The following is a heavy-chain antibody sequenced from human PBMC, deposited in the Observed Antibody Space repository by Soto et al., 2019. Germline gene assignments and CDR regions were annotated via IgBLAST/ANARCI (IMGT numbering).Heavy chain of an antibody. CDR1: GGTFSSYT. V-gene: IGHV1-69*01. CDR2: IIPIFGAA. CDR3: AQDASGNSLAY. D-gene: IGHD1-26*01. Sequence: QVQLVQSGAEVQKPGSSVKVSCKASGGTFSSYTMSWVRQAPGQGLEWMGGIIPIFGAAKNAQKFQDRLTVTADESTSTAYMELRSLRSEDSAVYDCAQDASGNSLAYWGQGTLVIVSS. J-gene: IGHJ4*02.